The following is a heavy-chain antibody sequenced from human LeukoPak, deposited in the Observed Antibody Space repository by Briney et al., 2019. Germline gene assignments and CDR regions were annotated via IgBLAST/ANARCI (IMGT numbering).Heavy chain of an antibody. V-gene: IGHV3-21*01. Sequence: PGGSLRLSCAASGFTFSSYSMNWVRQAPGKWLEWVSSISSSSSYIYYADSVKGRFTISRDNAKNSPYLQMNSLRAEDTAVYYCAGDPYSGYDSYYYMDVWGKGTTVTISS. CDR3: AGDPYSGYDSYYYMDV. J-gene: IGHJ6*03. D-gene: IGHD5-12*01. CDR2: ISSSSSYI. CDR1: GFTFSSYS.